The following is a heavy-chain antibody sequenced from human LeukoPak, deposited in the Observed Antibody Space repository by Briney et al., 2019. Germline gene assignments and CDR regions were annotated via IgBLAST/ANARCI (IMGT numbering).Heavy chain of an antibody. CDR1: GFTFSSYS. V-gene: IGHV3-21*01. J-gene: IGHJ3*02. D-gene: IGHD2-2*01. CDR3: ARESWMSRAFDI. Sequence: PGGSLRLSCAASGFTFSSYSMNWVRQAPGKGLEWVSSISSSSSYIYYADSVKGRFTISRDNAKNSLYLQMNSLRAEDTAVYYCARESWMSRAFDIWGQGTMVTVSS. CDR2: ISSSSSYI.